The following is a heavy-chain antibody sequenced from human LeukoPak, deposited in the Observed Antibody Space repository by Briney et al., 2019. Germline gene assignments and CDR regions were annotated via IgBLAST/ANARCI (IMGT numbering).Heavy chain of an antibody. Sequence: GGSLEISCKGSGYRFTSYWIGWVRQMPGKGLEGMGIIYPGDSDTRYSPSFQGQVTFSADKSISTAYLQWSSLKASDTAMYYCARLLSGQLYYFDYWGQGTLVTVSS. V-gene: IGHV5-51*01. CDR3: ARLLSGQLYYFDY. J-gene: IGHJ4*02. CDR1: GYRFTSYW. D-gene: IGHD1-1*01. CDR2: IYPGDSDT.